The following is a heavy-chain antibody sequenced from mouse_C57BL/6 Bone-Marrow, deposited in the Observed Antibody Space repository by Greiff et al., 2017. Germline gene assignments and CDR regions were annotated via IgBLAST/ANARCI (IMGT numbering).Heavy chain of an antibody. D-gene: IGHD2-4*01. J-gene: IGHJ3*01. CDR1: GYTFTSYW. CDR3: ARSRGLRQWFAY. CDR2: IHPNSGST. Sequence: QVQLKESGAELVKPGASVKLSCKASGYTFTSYWMHWVKQRPGQGLEWIGMIHPNSGSTNYNEKFKSKATLTVDKSSSTAYMQLSSLTSEDSAVYYCARSRGLRQWFAYWGQGTLVTVSA. V-gene: IGHV1-64*01.